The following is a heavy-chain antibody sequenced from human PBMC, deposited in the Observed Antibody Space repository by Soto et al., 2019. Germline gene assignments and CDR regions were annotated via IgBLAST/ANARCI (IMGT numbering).Heavy chain of an antibody. CDR3: ARAQSSRRAAAATGYYYYGRDV. CDR2: MNPNSGNT. D-gene: IGHD6-13*01. CDR1: GYTFTSYD. J-gene: IGHJ6*02. Sequence: QVQLVQSGAEVKKPGASVKVSCKASGYTFTSYDINWVRQATGQGLEWMGWMNPNSGNTGYAQKFQGRVTMTRNTSISTAYMELSSLRSEDTAVYYCARAQSSRRAAAATGYYYYGRDVWGQGTTVTVSS. V-gene: IGHV1-8*01.